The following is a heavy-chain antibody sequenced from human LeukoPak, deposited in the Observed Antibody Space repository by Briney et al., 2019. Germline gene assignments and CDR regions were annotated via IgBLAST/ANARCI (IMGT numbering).Heavy chain of an antibody. D-gene: IGHD6-13*01. V-gene: IGHV4-34*08. CDR2: INHSGST. J-gene: IGHJ3*02. CDR1: GFTFDGYG. CDR3: ATNRDSSSWYDAFDI. Sequence: GSLRLSCAASGFTFDGYGMSWIRQPPGKGLEWIGEINHSGSTNYNPSLKSRVTISVDTSKNQFSLKLSSVTAADTAVYYCATNRDSSSWYDAFDIWGQGTMVTVSS.